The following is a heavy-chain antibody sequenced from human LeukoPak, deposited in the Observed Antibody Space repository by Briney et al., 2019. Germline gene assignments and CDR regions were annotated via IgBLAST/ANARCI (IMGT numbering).Heavy chain of an antibody. Sequence: GASVKVSCKASGYTFTGYYMFWVRQAPGQGREWMGWINPNTGATKYAQNFQGRVTLTRDTSIRTTFMELSSLRSDDTAFYYCARDERFCNGDNHYPDLGYWGQGTLVTVSS. J-gene: IGHJ4*02. CDR3: ARDERFCNGDNHYPDLGY. D-gene: IGHD2-15*01. V-gene: IGHV1-2*02. CDR2: INPNTGAT. CDR1: GYTFTGYY.